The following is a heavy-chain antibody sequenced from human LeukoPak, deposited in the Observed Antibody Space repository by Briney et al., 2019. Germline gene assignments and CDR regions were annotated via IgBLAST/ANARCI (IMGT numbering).Heavy chain of an antibody. V-gene: IGHV4-59*08. D-gene: IGHD2-21*01. J-gene: IGHJ5*02. CDR1: GDSINTYS. CDR3: ARRRQTGGDNGLHNWFDP. CDR2: IYYSGST. Sequence: SETLSLTCTVSGDSINTYSWHWIRQPPGKGLEWIGHIYYSGSTNYNPSLRSRVTMSVDTSKNHFSLRLTSVTAADTAVYYCARRRQTGGDNGLHNWFDPRGQGILVTVSS.